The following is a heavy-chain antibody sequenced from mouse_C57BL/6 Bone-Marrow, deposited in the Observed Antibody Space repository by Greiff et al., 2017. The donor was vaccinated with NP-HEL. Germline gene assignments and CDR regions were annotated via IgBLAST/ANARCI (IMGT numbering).Heavy chain of an antibody. CDR1: GYTFTSYW. V-gene: IGHV1-64*01. J-gene: IGHJ3*01. CDR2: IHHNGGST. D-gene: IGHD2-4*01. Sequence: QVQLQQPGAELVKPGASVKLSCTASGYTFTSYWMPWVRQRPGQGLEWIAMIHHNGGSTNYPDKFKSKATLTVDKSSSTAYLQLSSLTSEDAAVYYCANYDDEGGYAGWGKGTLVT. CDR3: ANYDDEGGYAG.